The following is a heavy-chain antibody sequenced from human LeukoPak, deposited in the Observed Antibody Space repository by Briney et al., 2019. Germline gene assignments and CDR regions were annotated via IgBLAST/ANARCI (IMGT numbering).Heavy chain of an antibody. CDR3: AKDLGAVAGPLFDY. V-gene: IGHV3-23*01. Sequence: PGGSLRLSCAASGFTFSNYAMSWVRQAPGKGLEWVSAISGSGDNTYFADSVKGRFTISRDNSKNTLYLQMNSLRAEDTAVYYCAKDLGAVAGPLFDYWGQGTLVTVSS. CDR1: GFTFSNYA. CDR2: ISGSGDNT. J-gene: IGHJ4*02. D-gene: IGHD6-19*01.